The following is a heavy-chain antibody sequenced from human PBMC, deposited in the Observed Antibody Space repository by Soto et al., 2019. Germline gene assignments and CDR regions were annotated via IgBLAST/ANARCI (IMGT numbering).Heavy chain of an antibody. CDR3: AFPSRLPNN. CDR2: ISVTGADT. J-gene: IGHJ4*02. D-gene: IGHD6-25*01. Sequence: GGSLRLSCVASGFTFTDYYMNWIRQTPGRGLEWLSYISVTGADTNYADSVKGRFTISRDNAKNSIYLQMNSLRVEDTAIYYCAFPSRLPNNWGQGTLVTVSS. V-gene: IGHV3-11*03. CDR1: GFTFTDYY.